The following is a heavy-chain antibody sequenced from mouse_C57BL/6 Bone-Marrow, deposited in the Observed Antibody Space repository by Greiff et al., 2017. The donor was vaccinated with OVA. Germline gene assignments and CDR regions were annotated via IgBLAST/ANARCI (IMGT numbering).Heavy chain of an antibody. CDR1: GFTFSSYA. Sequence: DVKLVESGGGLVKPGGSLKLSCAASGFTFSSYAMSWVRQTQEKRLEWVATISDGGSYTYYPDNVKGRFTSSRDNAKTNLYLQMSHLKSEDTAMYYCARVSGDYYAMDYWGQGTSVTVSS. CDR2: ISDGGSYT. J-gene: IGHJ4*01. V-gene: IGHV5-4*03. D-gene: IGHD6-2*01. CDR3: ARVSGDYYAMDY.